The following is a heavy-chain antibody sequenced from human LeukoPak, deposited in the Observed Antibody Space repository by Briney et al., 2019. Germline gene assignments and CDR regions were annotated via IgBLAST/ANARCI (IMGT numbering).Heavy chain of an antibody. V-gene: IGHV3-15*01. CDR2: IKSKTDGGTT. CDR1: GFTFSNAW. J-gene: IGHJ4*02. Sequence: GGSLRLSCAASGFTFSNAWMSWVRQAPGKGLEWVGRIKSKTDGGTTDYAAPVKGRFTISRDDSKNTMYLQMNRLKTEDTAVYNCTTDEERCSSTSCYDLDYFDYWGQGTLVTVSS. D-gene: IGHD2-2*01. CDR3: TTDEERCSSTSCYDLDYFDY.